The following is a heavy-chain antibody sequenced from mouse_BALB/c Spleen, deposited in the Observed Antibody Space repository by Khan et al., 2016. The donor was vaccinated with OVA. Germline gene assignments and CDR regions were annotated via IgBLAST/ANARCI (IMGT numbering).Heavy chain of an antibody. V-gene: IGHV14-3*02. J-gene: IGHJ3*01. Sequence: VQLQQSGAELVKPGASVKLSCTASGFNIKDTYMHWVKQRPEQGLEWIGRIDPLIGDTQYDPNFQAKATITADTSSNTAYLQLSSLTSEDSAVYYWASPNWFVYWGQGTLVTVSA. CDR1: GFNIKDTY. CDR3: ASPNWFVY. CDR2: IDPLIGDT.